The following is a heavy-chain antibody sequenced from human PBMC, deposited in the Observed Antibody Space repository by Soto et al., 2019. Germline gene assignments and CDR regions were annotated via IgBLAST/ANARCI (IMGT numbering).Heavy chain of an antibody. J-gene: IGHJ4*02. D-gene: IGHD3-3*01. V-gene: IGHV3-23*01. Sequence: GGSLRLSCAASGFTFRNYAMTWVRQAPGKGLEWVSGISGSGGTTYYADSMKGRFTISRDNSKKTLYLQMNSLRAEDTAVYYCAKGDVWSGYFTGTYFFDYWGQGTLVTVSS. CDR2: ISGSGGTT. CDR3: AKGDVWSGYFTGTYFFDY. CDR1: GFTFRNYA.